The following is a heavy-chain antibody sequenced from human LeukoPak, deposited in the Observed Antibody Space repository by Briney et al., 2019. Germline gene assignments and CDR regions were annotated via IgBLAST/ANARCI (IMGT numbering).Heavy chain of an antibody. D-gene: IGHD3-16*02. J-gene: IGHJ5*01. CDR1: GGAITNYY. Sequence: SETLSLTCGVSGGAITNYYWNWIRQAPGKGLEWLGYIYYTGSTTYNPSVKSRITISLDTSKKQFSLKMTSVTAADTAFYYCARGQVYDYVWGTYRYSGNWFDSWGQGTLVTVSS. CDR2: IYYTGST. CDR3: ARGQVYDYVWGTYRYSGNWFDS. V-gene: IGHV4-59*12.